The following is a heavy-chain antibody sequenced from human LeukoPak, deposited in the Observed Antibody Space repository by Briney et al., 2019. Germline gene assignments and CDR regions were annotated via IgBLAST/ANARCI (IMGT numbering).Heavy chain of an antibody. V-gene: IGHV4-34*01. J-gene: IGHJ6*02. CDR1: GGSFSGYY. Sequence: PSETLSLTCAVYGGSFSGYYWSWIRQPPGKGLEWIGEINHSGSTNYNPSLKSRVTISVDTSKNQFSLKLSSVTAADTAVYYCARHAADESLWFGELLSQYYYYYGMDVWGQGTTVTVSS. D-gene: IGHD3-10*01. CDR2: INHSGST. CDR3: ARHAADESLWFGELLSQYYYYYGMDV.